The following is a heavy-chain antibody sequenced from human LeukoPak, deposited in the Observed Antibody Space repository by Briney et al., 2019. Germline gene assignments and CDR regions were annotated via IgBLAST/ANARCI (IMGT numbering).Heavy chain of an antibody. V-gene: IGHV1-8*01. CDR2: MNPNSGST. CDR1: GYTFTSYD. CDR3: ARVSAILEWLLYPALLDYYMDV. J-gene: IGHJ6*03. Sequence: ASVKVSCKASGYTFTSYDINWVRQATGQGLEWMGWMNPNSGSTGYAQKFQGRVTMTRNTSISTAYMELSSLRSEDTAVYYCARVSAILEWLLYPALLDYYMDVWGKGTTVTVSS. D-gene: IGHD3-3*01.